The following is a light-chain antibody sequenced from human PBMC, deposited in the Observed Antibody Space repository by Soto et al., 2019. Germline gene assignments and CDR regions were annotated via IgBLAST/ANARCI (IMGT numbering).Light chain of an antibody. J-gene: IGKJ1*01. CDR1: QSTSSY. CDR2: QAS. V-gene: IGKV1-5*03. CDR3: QQYSSHST. Sequence: DIQMTQSPSTLSPSVGDRVTITCRASQSTSSYLAWYQQKPGKAPKLLIYQASSLENGVPSRFSGSGAGTEFSLTISSLQPDDFATYYCQQYSSHSTFGQGTKVDI.